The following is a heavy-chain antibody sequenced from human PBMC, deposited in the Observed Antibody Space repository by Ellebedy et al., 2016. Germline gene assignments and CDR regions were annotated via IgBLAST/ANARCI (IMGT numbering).Heavy chain of an antibody. D-gene: IGHD1-14*01. V-gene: IGHV3-21*06. Sequence: GGSLRLSCAASGFIFSSCSMNWVRPAPGKGLEWVSHISSSSVNKYYADSVKGRFTISRDNAKNSLYLQLDSLRGEDTAVYYCARGNAIPGPEPLDNWGQGTLVTVSS. J-gene: IGHJ4*02. CDR2: ISSSSVNK. CDR1: GFIFSSCS. CDR3: ARGNAIPGPEPLDN.